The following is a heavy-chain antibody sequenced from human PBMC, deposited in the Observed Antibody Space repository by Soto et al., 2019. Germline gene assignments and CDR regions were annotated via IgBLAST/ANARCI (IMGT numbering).Heavy chain of an antibody. Sequence: QVQLVQYGAEVKKPGASVKVSCRTSRYTFTNSAMYWVRQAHGQRLEWMGWINGGDGYTEYSQNFQGRVTISRDTSANTAYMELSSLRSEDTAVYYCARAFDYGDNSGTWGQGTLVTVSS. CDR3: ARAFDYGDNSGT. CDR2: INGGDGYT. D-gene: IGHD4-17*01. CDR1: RYTFTNSA. V-gene: IGHV1-3*01. J-gene: IGHJ4*02.